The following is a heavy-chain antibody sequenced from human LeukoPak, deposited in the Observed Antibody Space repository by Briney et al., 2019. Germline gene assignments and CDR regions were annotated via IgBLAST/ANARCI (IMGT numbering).Heavy chain of an antibody. CDR1: GYSFTGYF. J-gene: IGHJ4*02. CDR3: ARDASSSWSRTFDY. CDR2: INPNSGGT. D-gene: IGHD6-13*01. Sequence: ASVKVSCKASGYSFTGYFMHWVRQAPGEGLEWMGGINPNSGGTNYAQKFQGRVTMTRDTSTSTVYMELSSLRSEDTAVYYCARDASSSWSRTFDYWGQGTLVTVSS. V-gene: IGHV1-2*02.